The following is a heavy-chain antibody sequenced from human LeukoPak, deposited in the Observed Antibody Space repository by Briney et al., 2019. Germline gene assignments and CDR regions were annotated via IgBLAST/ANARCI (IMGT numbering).Heavy chain of an antibody. CDR1: GYTFTSYY. CDR2: INPNSGGT. D-gene: IGHD3-16*02. V-gene: IGHV1-2*02. Sequence: ASVKVSCKASGYTFTSYYMHWVRQAPGQGLEWMGWINPNSGGTNYAQKFQGRVTMTRDTSISTAYMELSRLRSDDTAVYYCAREAYYDYVWGSYRPSDPWGQGTLVTVSS. CDR3: AREAYYDYVWGSYRPSDP. J-gene: IGHJ5*02.